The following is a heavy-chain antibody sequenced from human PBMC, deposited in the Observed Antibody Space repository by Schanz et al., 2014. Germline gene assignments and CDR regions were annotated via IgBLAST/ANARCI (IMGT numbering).Heavy chain of an antibody. D-gene: IGHD5-12*01. J-gene: IGHJ4*02. CDR1: GFTFSTYA. CDR2: ISSGSSYA. Sequence: EVQLLDSGGGLVQPGGSLRLSCAASGFTFSTYAMHWVRQAPGKGLEWVSDISSGSSYANYADSVKGRFTISRDNAKNSLYLQMNSLRTEDTAVYYCASPSGYSDYGTYFDFWGQGTLVTVSS. V-gene: IGHV3-48*04. CDR3: ASPSGYSDYGTYFDF.